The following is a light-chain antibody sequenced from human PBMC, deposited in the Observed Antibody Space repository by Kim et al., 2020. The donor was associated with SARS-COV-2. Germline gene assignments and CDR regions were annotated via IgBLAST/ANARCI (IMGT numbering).Light chain of an antibody. Sequence: QSALTQSRSVSGSPVQSVTISCTGTSSDVGGYNYVSWYQQHPGKAPKLIIYDVIERPSGVPDRFSASKSGNTASLTISGLQAEDEADYYCCSYAGSPPYVFGTGTKVTDL. CDR2: DVI. J-gene: IGLJ1*01. CDR1: SSDVGGYNY. CDR3: CSYAGSPPYV. V-gene: IGLV2-11*01.